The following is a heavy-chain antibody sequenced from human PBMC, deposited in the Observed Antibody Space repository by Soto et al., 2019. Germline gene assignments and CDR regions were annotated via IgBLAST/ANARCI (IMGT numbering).Heavy chain of an antibody. CDR2: INHSGNT. CDR1: GGSFSGYY. CDR3: ARVNVTLDL. J-gene: IGHJ4*02. V-gene: IGHV4-34*01. Sequence: TSETLSLTCAVYGGSFSGYYWSWIRQPPGKGLEWIGEINHSGNTYYNPSLKSRVTISVDTSKNRVSLELRSVTAADTAVYYCARVNVTLDLWGQGTQVTVS. D-gene: IGHD2-21*02.